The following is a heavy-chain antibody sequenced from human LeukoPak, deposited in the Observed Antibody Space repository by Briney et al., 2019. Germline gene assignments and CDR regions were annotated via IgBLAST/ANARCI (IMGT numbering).Heavy chain of an antibody. Sequence: PSETLSLTCTVSGGSISSYYWSWIRQPPGKGLEWIGYIYYSGSTNYNPSLKSRVTISVDTSKNQFSLKLSSVTAADTAVYYCARHVQGDSSGPSWFDPWGQGTLVTVSS. J-gene: IGHJ5*02. D-gene: IGHD3-22*01. CDR3: ARHVQGDSSGPSWFDP. CDR2: IYYSGST. CDR1: GGSISSYY. V-gene: IGHV4-59*08.